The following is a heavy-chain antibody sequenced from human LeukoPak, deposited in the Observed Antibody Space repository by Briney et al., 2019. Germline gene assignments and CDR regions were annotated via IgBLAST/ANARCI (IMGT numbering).Heavy chain of an antibody. D-gene: IGHD3-10*02. CDR1: GYSFSDYW. V-gene: IGHV5-51*01. CDR2: IYTGDSRT. CDR3: ACRMFASNWFQP. J-gene: IGHJ5*02. Sequence: GESLEISCKGSGYSFSDYWIGWVRQMPGKGLEWMAVIYTGDSRTRYNPSFQGQVTISVDKSINTAYLKWSSLKASDTALYYCACRMFASNWFQPWGQGTLVTVSS.